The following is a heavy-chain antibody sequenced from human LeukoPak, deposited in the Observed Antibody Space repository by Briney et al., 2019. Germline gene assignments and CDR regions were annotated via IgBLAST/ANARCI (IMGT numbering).Heavy chain of an antibody. V-gene: IGHV4-34*01. CDR3: ARGIPHYCSSTTCPNDY. Sequence: KPSATLSLTCAVYGGSFSGYSWSWIRQPPGKGLEWIGEIHRSGSTNYHPSLKSRVTISVDTSKNQFSLKLSSVTAADTAVYYCARGIPHYCSSTTCPNDYWGQGTLVTVSS. J-gene: IGHJ4*02. CDR2: IHRSGST. CDR1: GGSFSGYS. D-gene: IGHD2-2*01.